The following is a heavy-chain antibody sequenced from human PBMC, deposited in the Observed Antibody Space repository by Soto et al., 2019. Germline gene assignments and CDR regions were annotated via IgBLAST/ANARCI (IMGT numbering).Heavy chain of an antibody. D-gene: IGHD2-21*02. CDR3: AKLLNGVTALDY. CDR2: IKPDGSGE. Sequence: EVQLVESGGGLVQHGGSLRLSCTASGITLSRDWMTWVRQAPGKGLEWVASIKPDGSGEYYLDSVKGRFTISRDNTKNSLYLQANSLRADDTATYFCAKLLNGVTALDYWGQGTLVTVSS. J-gene: IGHJ4*02. CDR1: GITLSRDW. V-gene: IGHV3-7*01.